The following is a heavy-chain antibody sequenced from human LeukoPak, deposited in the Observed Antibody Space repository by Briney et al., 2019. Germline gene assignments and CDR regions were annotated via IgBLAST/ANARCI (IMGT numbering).Heavy chain of an antibody. CDR1: GGTFSVYA. CDR3: ARYYYDSSGYYYYFDY. D-gene: IGHD3-22*01. V-gene: IGHV1-2*04. CDR2: INPNSGGT. Sequence: ASVNVSFTSSGGTFSVYAISWVRQAPGQGLEWMGWINPNSGGTNYAQKFQGWVTMTRDTSISTAYMELSRLRSDDTAVYYCARYYYDSSGYYYYFDYWGQGTLVTVSS. J-gene: IGHJ4*02.